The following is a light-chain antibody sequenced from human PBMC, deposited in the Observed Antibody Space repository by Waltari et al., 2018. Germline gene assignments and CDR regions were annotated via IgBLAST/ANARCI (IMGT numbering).Light chain of an antibody. CDR3: QQYATSPLT. CDR2: GES. J-gene: IGKJ4*01. Sequence: EIVLTQSPGTLSLSPGERATLACRASQSVGNNYLAWYQKKGGQAPRLLIYGESGRATGIPDRFSGSGSGTDFTLTISRLEPEDFAVYYCQQYATSPLTFGGGTKVEI. V-gene: IGKV3-20*01. CDR1: QSVGNNY.